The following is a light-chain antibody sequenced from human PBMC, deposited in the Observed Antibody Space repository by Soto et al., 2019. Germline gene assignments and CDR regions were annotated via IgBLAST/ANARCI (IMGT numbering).Light chain of an antibody. V-gene: IGLV1-44*01. CDR3: AAWDDSLNALV. CDR2: PNN. Sequence: QSLLTQPHSASWPTGQRATISRSGVSSNNGSNAVNWYQQLPGAAPQLLIYPNNQRPSGVPDRFSGSKSGTSASLAITGLQSEDEATYHCAAWDDSLNALVFGGGTKVTVL. CDR1: SSNNGSNA. J-gene: IGLJ3*02.